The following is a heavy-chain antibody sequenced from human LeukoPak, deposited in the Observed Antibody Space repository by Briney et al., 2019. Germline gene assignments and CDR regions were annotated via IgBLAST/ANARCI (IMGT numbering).Heavy chain of an antibody. Sequence: SETLSLTCAVYGGSFSGYYWSWIRQPPGKGLEWIGEINHSGSTNYNPSLKSRVTISVDTSKNQFSLKLSSVTAADTAVYYCARQVAATIHFDYWGQGTLVTVSS. CDR1: GGSFSGYY. D-gene: IGHD1-26*01. CDR2: INHSGST. V-gene: IGHV4-34*01. CDR3: ARQVAATIHFDY. J-gene: IGHJ4*02.